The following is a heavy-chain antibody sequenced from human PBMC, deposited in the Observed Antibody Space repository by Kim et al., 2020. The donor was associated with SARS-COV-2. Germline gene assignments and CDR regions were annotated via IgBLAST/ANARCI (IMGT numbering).Heavy chain of an antibody. CDR1: GFTFSNYA. CDR3: ARAPSSSWSRADY. J-gene: IGHJ4*02. V-gene: IGHV3-30*04. D-gene: IGHD6-13*01. Sequence: GGSLRLSCAASGFTFSNYAIHWVRQAPGKGLEWVAVISYDGNNKYYADSVKGRFTISRDNSKNTLYLQMNSLRVEDMAVYYCARAPSSSWSRADYLGQGTVVTVSS. CDR2: ISYDGNNK.